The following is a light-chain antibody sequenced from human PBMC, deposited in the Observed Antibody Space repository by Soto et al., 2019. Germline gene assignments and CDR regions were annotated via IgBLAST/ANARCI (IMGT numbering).Light chain of an antibody. V-gene: IGKV3-15*01. CDR3: QQYNKWPVFT. J-gene: IGKJ3*01. Sequence: IVMTQSPATLSVSPGERATLSCRASQSVASNLAWYQQRLGQAPRLLVYGASTRATGIPARFSGSGSGTEFKLTISSVQSEDFAVYYCQQYNKWPVFTFGPGTRVDIK. CDR2: GAS. CDR1: QSVASN.